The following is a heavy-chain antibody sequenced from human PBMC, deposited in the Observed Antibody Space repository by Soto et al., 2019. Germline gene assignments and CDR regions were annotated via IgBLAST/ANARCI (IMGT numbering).Heavy chain of an antibody. V-gene: IGHV3-30*18. CDR1: GFTFSSYG. J-gene: IGHJ6*02. CDR3: ANGSGIDV. CDR2: ISYDGSNK. Sequence: VGSLRLSCAASGFTFSSYGMHWVRQAPGKGLEWVAVISYDGSNKYYADPVKGRFTISRDNSKTTLYLQMNSLRAEDTAVYYCANGSGIDVWGQGTTVTVSS.